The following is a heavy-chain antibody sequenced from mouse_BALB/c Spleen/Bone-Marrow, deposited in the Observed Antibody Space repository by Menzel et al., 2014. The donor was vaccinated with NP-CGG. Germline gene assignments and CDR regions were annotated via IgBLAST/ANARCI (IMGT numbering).Heavy chain of an antibody. Sequence: VHLVESGAELMKTGASVKKSCKATGYTFSSYWIEWVKQRPGHGLEWIGEILPGSGSTNYNEKFKGKATFTADTSSNAAYMQISSLTSEDSAVYYCARERGYWGQGTQVTVSA. CDR2: ILPGSGST. CDR1: GYTFSSYW. V-gene: IGHV1-9*01. CDR3: ARERGY. J-gene: IGHJ3*01.